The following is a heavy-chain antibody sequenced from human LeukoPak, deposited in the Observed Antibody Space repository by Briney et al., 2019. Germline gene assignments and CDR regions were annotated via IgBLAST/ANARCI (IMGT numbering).Heavy chain of an antibody. V-gene: IGHV3-11*03. D-gene: IGHD6-19*01. CDR3: ARSRGAGPGAYFDY. Sequence: PGGALRLSCAASGFTFSDEYMSWIRQAPGKGLEWVSYISNSGSYTNYADSVKGRFTISRDNAKNSLYLQMNSLRAEDTAVYYCARSRGAGPGAYFDYRGQGTLITVSS. J-gene: IGHJ4*02. CDR1: GFTFSDEY. CDR2: ISNSGSYT.